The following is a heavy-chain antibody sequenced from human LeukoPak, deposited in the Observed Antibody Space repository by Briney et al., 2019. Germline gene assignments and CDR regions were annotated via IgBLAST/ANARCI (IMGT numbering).Heavy chain of an antibody. Sequence: GGSLRLSCAASGFTFSSYAMSWVRQAPGRGLDWVSAIRAGGGTTLYAGSVKGRFTISRDDSKNTLYLQMNSLSAEDTAVYYCAKEEHSSGWGTMAHNYWGQGTLVTVSS. CDR3: AKEEHSSGWGTMAHNY. D-gene: IGHD6-19*01. CDR2: IRAGGGTT. CDR1: GFTFSSYA. V-gene: IGHV3-23*01. J-gene: IGHJ4*02.